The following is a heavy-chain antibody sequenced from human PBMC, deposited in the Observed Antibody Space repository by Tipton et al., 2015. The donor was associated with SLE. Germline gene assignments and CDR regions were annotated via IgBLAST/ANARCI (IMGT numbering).Heavy chain of an antibody. V-gene: IGHV3-21*01. CDR3: AKAERGALDV. Sequence: SLRLSCAASGFTFSAYSMNWVRQAPGKGLEWVSSISSSSSYIYYADSVKGRFTISRDNAKNSLSLQMNSLRAEDTAVYYCAKAERGALDVWGQGTTVTVSS. D-gene: IGHD5-24*01. CDR1: GFTFSAYS. J-gene: IGHJ6*02. CDR2: ISSSSSYI.